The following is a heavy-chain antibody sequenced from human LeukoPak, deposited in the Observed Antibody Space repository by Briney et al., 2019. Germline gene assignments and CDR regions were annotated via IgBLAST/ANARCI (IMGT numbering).Heavy chain of an antibody. D-gene: IGHD2-2*01. CDR3: ARYCSSTSCYLAHAFDI. CDR1: GFTFSSYS. J-gene: IGHJ3*02. V-gene: IGHV3-48*02. Sequence: GGSLRLSCAASGFTFSSYSMNWVRQAPGKGLERVSYIISSATTTYYADSVKGRFTISRDNAKNSLYPQMNSLRDEDTAVYYCARYCSSTSCYLAHAFDIWGQGTMVTVSS. CDR2: IISSATTT.